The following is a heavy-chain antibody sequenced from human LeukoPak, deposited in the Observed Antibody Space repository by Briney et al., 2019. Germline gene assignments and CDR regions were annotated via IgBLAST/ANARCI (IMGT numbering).Heavy chain of an antibody. CDR3: ARGPDIVVVPAAGNFDY. CDR2: IYYSGST. D-gene: IGHD2-2*01. CDR1: GASISSYY. V-gene: IGHV4-59*01. J-gene: IGHJ4*02. Sequence: SETLSLTCTVSGASISSYYWSWIRQPPGKGLEWIGYIYYSGSTNYNPSLKSRVTISVDTSKNQFSLKLSSVTAADTAVYYCARGPDIVVVPAAGNFDYWGQGTLVTVSS.